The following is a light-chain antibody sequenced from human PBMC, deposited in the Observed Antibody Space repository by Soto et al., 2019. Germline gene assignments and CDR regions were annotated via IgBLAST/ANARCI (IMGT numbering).Light chain of an antibody. J-gene: IGLJ2*01. V-gene: IGLV4-69*01. CDR1: SGHSSYA. CDR2: LNSDGSH. Sequence: QLVLTQSPSASASLGASVKLTCTLSSGHSSYAIAWYQQQPEKGPRYLMKLNSDGSHSKGDGIPDRFSGSSSGAERYLTISSLQSEDEADYYCQTWGTDIVVFGEGTKLTVL. CDR3: QTWGTDIVV.